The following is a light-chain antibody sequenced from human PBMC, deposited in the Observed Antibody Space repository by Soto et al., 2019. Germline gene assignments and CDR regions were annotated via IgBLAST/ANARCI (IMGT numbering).Light chain of an antibody. CDR2: GAS. J-gene: IGKJ1*01. Sequence: DIVLTQSPATLSVSPGESATIYCRASQSVSNNLTWYQQKPGQPPRLLIYGASTRATGVPGRFSGSGSGTEFTLTISSLQSEDFAVYYCQQYNDWWTVGQGTKVDIK. CDR1: QSVSNN. CDR3: QQYNDWWT. V-gene: IGKV3-15*01.